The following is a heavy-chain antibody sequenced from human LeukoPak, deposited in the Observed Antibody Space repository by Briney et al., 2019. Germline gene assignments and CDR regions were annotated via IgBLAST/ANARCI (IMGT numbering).Heavy chain of an antibody. CDR3: AREDYYDSGSNDY. CDR1: GYTFTTYD. Sequence: GASVKVSCKASGYTFTTYDITWVRQATGQGLEWMGWMNPNSCNTAYAQKFQGRVTITRNTSISTAYMELRSLRSEDTAVYYCAREDYYDSGSNDYWGQGTLVTVSS. V-gene: IGHV1-8*03. J-gene: IGHJ4*02. D-gene: IGHD3-22*01. CDR2: MNPNSCNT.